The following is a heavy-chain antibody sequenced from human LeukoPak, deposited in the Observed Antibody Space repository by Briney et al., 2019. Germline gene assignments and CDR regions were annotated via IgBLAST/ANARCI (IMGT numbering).Heavy chain of an antibody. CDR3: ARARLGFTRGIGTNYFDY. J-gene: IGHJ4*02. CDR1: GFTFSDYY. CDR2: ISSSGSTI. V-gene: IGHV3-11*04. Sequence: GGSLRLSCAASGFTFSDYYMSWIRQAPGKGLEWVSYISSSGSTIYYADSVKGRFTISRVNAKHLLYLQMNSLRAEDTAVYFCARARLGFTRGIGTNYFDYWGQGTLVTVSS. D-gene: IGHD2-15*01.